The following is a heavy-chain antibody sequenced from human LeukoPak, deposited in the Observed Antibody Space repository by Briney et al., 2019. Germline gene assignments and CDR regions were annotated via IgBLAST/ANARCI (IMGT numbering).Heavy chain of an antibody. CDR3: ARVLSIVVVPGATFWFDP. D-gene: IGHD2-2*01. CDR2: IYYSGST. Sequence: SETLSLTCTVSRGSISSSSYYSGWIRQPPGKGLEWIGAIYYSGSTYYNPSLKSRVTISVDTSKNQFSLKLSSVTAADTAVYHCARVLSIVVVPGATFWFDPWGQGTLVTVSS. CDR1: RGSISSSSYY. V-gene: IGHV4-39*01. J-gene: IGHJ5*02.